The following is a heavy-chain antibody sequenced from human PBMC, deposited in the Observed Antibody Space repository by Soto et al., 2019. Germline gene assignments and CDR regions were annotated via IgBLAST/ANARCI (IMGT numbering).Heavy chain of an antibody. CDR3: ASNYMTGDAFDI. J-gene: IGHJ3*02. Sequence: SETLSLTCTVSGGSISSSSYYWGWIRQPPGKGLEWIGSIYYSGSTYYNPSLKSRVTISVDTSKNQFSLKLSSVTAADTAVYYCASNYMTGDAFDIWGQGTMVTVSS. V-gene: IGHV4-39*01. D-gene: IGHD4-4*01. CDR2: IYYSGST. CDR1: GGSISSSSYY.